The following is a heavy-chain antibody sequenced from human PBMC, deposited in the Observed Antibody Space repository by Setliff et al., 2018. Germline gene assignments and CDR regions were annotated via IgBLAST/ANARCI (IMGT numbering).Heavy chain of an antibody. J-gene: IGHJ4*02. D-gene: IGHD2-2*01. CDR3: ARDQDGRGPAADY. CDR1: GFTFNNYW. V-gene: IGHV3-33*08. Sequence: GGSLRLSCEAFGFTFNNYWMSWVRQAPGKGLEWVAIIWHDGTNKYYADSVKGRFDISRDSSKNTVYLQMNSLTAGDTAVYYCARDQDGRGPAADYWGQGTLVTVS. CDR2: IWHDGTNK.